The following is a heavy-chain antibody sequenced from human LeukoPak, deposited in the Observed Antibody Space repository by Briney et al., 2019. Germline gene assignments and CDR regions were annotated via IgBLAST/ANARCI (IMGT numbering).Heavy chain of an antibody. J-gene: IGHJ4*02. V-gene: IGHV3-11*04. Sequence: PGGSLRHSCAASGFTFSVHYMSCIRQAPGKGLEWVSYISNDGITINYADSVKGRFTVSRDNAKNSLYLQMNSLRVEDTAVYYCVRTARLSDYWGQGTLVTVSS. CDR2: ISNDGITI. CDR1: GFTFSVHY. D-gene: IGHD6-6*01. CDR3: VRTARLSDY.